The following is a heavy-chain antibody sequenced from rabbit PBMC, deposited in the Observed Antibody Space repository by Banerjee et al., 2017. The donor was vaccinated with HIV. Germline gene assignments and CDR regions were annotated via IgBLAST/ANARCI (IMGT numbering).Heavy chain of an antibody. Sequence: QEQLEESGGGLVQPEGSLTLTCTASGFSFSNKYVMCWVRQAPGKGLEWIGYITYGGSAYYASWVKGRFTISRDNAQNTVSLQMNSLTAADTATYFCARNLAGVIGWNFNLWGPGTLVTVS. D-gene: IGHD4-1*01. CDR1: GFSFSNKYV. CDR2: ITYGGSA. J-gene: IGHJ4*01. V-gene: IGHV1S47*01. CDR3: ARNLAGVIGWNFNL.